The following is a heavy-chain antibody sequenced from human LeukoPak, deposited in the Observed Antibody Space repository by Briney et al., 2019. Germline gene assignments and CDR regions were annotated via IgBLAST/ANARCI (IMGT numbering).Heavy chain of an antibody. CDR2: IYYSGST. V-gene: IGHV4-59*05. CDR3: AEEGDYYYFDY. D-gene: IGHD3-10*01. Sequence: PGGSLRLSCAASGFTFNDYYMSWIRQAPGKGLEWIGSIYYSGSTYYNPSLKSRVTISVDTSKNQFSLKLSSVTAADTAVYYCAEEGDYYYFDYWGQGTLVTVSS. J-gene: IGHJ4*02. CDR1: GFTFNDYY.